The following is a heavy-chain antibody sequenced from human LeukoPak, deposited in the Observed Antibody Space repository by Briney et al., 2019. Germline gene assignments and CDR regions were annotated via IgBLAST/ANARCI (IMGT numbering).Heavy chain of an antibody. V-gene: IGHV4-59*01. J-gene: IGHJ5*02. CDR3: ARLFEAAVGPGIWWFDP. CDR1: GGSFSNYY. CDR2: IYYSGST. Sequence: SETLSLTCNVSGGSFSNYYWSWIRQPPGKGLEWIGYIYYSGSTNYNASLMSRLTISVDKSKNQFSLRLSSVTAADTAVYYCARLFEAAVGPGIWWFDPWGQGTLVTVSS. D-gene: IGHD6-13*01.